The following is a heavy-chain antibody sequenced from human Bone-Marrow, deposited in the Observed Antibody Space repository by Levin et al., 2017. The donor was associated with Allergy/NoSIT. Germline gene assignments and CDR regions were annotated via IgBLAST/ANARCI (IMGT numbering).Heavy chain of an antibody. V-gene: IGHV4-39*01. Sequence: SETLSLTCSVSGDSISSSAYYWAWIRLPPGTGLEWIGSIYYSGGKYYNPSLKSRVTISIDTSKNQFSLKLNSLTAADTAVYYCARQRQVAWFDPWGQGTLVTVSS. CDR2: IYYSGGK. D-gene: IGHD2-15*01. J-gene: IGHJ5*02. CDR1: GDSISSSAYY. CDR3: ARQRQVAWFDP.